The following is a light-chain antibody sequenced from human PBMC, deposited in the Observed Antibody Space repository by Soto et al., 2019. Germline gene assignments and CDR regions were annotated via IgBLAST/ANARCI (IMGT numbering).Light chain of an antibody. CDR2: GAS. CDR3: QQRSNWPSIT. V-gene: IGKV3-11*01. CDR1: QSVGGSS. Sequence: ETVLTQSPGTLSLSPGGRATVSFRSSQSVGGSSLAWYQPNPGQAPRLLIYGASNRATGIPARFSGSGSGTDFTLTIRSLEPEDFAVYYCQQRSNWPSITFGQGTRLEIK. J-gene: IGKJ5*01.